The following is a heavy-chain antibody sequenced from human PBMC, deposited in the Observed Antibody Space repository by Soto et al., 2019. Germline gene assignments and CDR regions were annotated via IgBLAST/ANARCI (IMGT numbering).Heavy chain of an antibody. CDR3: AKEYSSSVFSNEAFDI. Sequence: EVQLLESGGGLVQPGGSLRLSCAASGFTFNSYAMTWVRQAPGKGLEWVSAISVSGGSTYYADSVKGRFTISRDNSKNTLYLQMNSLRAEDTGVYYCAKEYSSSVFSNEAFDIWGQGTMVTVSS. J-gene: IGHJ3*02. D-gene: IGHD6-6*01. V-gene: IGHV3-23*01. CDR1: GFTFNSYA. CDR2: ISVSGGST.